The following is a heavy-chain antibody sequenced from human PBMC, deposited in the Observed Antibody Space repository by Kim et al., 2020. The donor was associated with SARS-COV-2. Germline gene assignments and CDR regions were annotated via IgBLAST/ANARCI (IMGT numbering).Heavy chain of an antibody. CDR2: INPNSGGT. CDR3: ARVRKWGVVVPAAIEVFDY. D-gene: IGHD2-2*02. Sequence: ASVKVSCKASGYTFTGYYMHWVRQAPGQGLEWMGWINPNSGGTNYAQKFQGRVTMTRDTSISTAYMELSRLRSDDTAVYYCARVRKWGVVVPAAIEVFDYWGQGTLVTVSS. V-gene: IGHV1-2*02. J-gene: IGHJ4*02. CDR1: GYTFTGYY.